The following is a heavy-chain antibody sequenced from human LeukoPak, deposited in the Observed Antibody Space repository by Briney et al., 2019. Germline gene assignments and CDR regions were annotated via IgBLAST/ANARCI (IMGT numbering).Heavy chain of an antibody. CDR2: IIPIFGTA. Sequence: GSSVKVSCKASGGTFSSYAISWVRQAPGQGLEWMGGIIPIFGTANYAQKFQGRVTITADKSTSTAYMELSSLRSEDTAVYYCAREDYYDSSGYYETFDYWGQGTLVTVSS. CDR1: GGTFSSYA. J-gene: IGHJ4*02. V-gene: IGHV1-69*06. D-gene: IGHD3-22*01. CDR3: AREDYYDSSGYYETFDY.